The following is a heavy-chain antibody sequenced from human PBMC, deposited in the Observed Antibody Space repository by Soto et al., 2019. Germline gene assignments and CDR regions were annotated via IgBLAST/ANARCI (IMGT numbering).Heavy chain of an antibody. CDR2: ISYDGSNK. CDR3: AGAPFWASMARGVMGIDY. Sequence: GGSLRLSCAASGFTFSSYAMHWVRQAPGKGLEWVAVISYDGSNKYYADSVKGRFTISRDNSKNTLYLQMNSLRAEDTAVFYCAGAPFWASMARGVMGIDYWGQGTLVTAPQ. D-gene: IGHD3-10*01. CDR1: GFTFSSYA. V-gene: IGHV3-30-3*01. J-gene: IGHJ4*02.